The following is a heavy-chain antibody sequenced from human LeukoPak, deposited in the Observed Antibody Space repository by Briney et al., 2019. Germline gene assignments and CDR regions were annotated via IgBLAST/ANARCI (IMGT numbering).Heavy chain of an antibody. J-gene: IGHJ3*02. CDR2: INPNSGAT. CDR1: GYTFTNYG. D-gene: IGHD3-22*01. CDR3: ARGEYVISGYRNDAFDI. V-gene: IGHV1-2*02. Sequence: ASVKVSCKASGYTFTNYGINWVRQAPGQRLEWMGWINPNSGATKYAQKFQGRVTMTRDTSISTAYMELSRLTSDDTAVYYCARGEYVISGYRNDAFDIWGQGTMVTVSS.